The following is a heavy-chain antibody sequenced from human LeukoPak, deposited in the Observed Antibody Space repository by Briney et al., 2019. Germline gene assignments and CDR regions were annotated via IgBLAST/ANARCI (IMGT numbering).Heavy chain of an antibody. V-gene: IGHV4-34*01. D-gene: IGHD4-17*01. J-gene: IGHJ4*02. CDR3: ARHGNRFTVTFFDY. CDR2: IYFSGTT. Sequence: SETLSLTCAVYGGSFSGYYWSWIRQPPGKGLEWIGSIYFSGTTHHNPSLKSRVTISVDTSKNQFSLKLNSVTAADTSVYYCARHGNRFTVTFFDYWGQGALVTVSS. CDR1: GGSFSGYY.